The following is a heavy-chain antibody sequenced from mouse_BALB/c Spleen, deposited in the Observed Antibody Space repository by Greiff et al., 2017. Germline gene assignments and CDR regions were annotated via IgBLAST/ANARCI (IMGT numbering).Heavy chain of an antibody. CDR3: APGCAY. CDR2: INSNGGST. V-gene: IGHV5-6-3*01. J-gene: IGHJ3*01. CDR1: GFTFSSYG. Sequence: EVHLVESGGGLVPPGGSLKLSCAASGFTFSSYGMPWVRPTPDKRLELVATINSNGGSTYYPDSVKGRFTISRDNAKNTLYLQMSSLKSEDTAMYYCAPGCAYWGQGTLVTVSA.